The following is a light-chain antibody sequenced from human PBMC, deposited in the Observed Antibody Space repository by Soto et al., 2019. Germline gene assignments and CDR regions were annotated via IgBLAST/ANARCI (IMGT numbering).Light chain of an antibody. J-gene: IGKJ1*01. CDR1: QSVSTN. CDR2: GAS. CDR3: QQYNNWPRT. V-gene: IGKV3-15*01. Sequence: EIVMTQSPATLSVSPGERATLSCRASQSVSTNLAWYQQKPGQVPRVLIYGASTRATEIPARFSGSGSGTEFTLTIDSLQSEDFAVYYCQQYNNWPRTFGQGTKV.